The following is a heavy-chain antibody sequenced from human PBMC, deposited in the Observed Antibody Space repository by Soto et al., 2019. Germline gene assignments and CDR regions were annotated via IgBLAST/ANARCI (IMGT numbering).Heavy chain of an antibody. Sequence: PSETLSLTCTVSGGSISSYYWSWIRQPPGKGLEWIGYIYYSGSTNYNPSLKSRVTISVDTSKNQFSLKLSSVTAADTAVYYCARERRGYDSLDYWGQGTLVTVSS. D-gene: IGHD5-12*01. CDR2: IYYSGST. CDR1: GGSISSYY. V-gene: IGHV4-59*01. J-gene: IGHJ4*02. CDR3: ARERRGYDSLDY.